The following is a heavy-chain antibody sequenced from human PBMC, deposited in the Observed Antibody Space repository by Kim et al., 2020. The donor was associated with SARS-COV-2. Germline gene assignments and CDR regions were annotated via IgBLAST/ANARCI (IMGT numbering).Heavy chain of an antibody. Sequence: SETLSLTCTVSGGSISSYYWSWIRQPPGKGLEWIGYIYYSGSTNYNPSLKIRVTISVDTSKNQFSLKLSSVTAADTAVSYCARNWGVGYYGMDVWGQGAT. CDR3: ARNWGVGYYGMDV. J-gene: IGHJ6*02. CDR1: GGSISSYY. CDR2: IYYSGST. V-gene: IGHV4-59*13. D-gene: IGHD7-27*01.